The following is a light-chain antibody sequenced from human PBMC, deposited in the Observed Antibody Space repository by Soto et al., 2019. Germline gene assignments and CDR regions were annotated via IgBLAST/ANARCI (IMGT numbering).Light chain of an antibody. V-gene: IGKV1-39*01. CDR2: GAS. J-gene: IGKJ3*01. CDR1: QSISDY. Sequence: DIQMTQSPSSLSASVGDRVVITCRASQSISDYLNWYQQKPGEALKLLIYGASNLQSGVPSRFSGSGSGSDFTLTISGLQPEDFGVYFCQQSYSLPLTVGPGTKVDV. CDR3: QQSYSLPLT.